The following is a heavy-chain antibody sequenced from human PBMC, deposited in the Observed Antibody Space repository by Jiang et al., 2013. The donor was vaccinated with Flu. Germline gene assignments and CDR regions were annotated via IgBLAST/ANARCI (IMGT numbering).Heavy chain of an antibody. V-gene: IGHV6-1*01. CDR1: GDSVSSNSAA. CDR3: ARSPLGYDIVVVVAATPGAFDI. CDR2: TYYRSKWYN. Sequence: QTLSLTCAISGDSVSSNSAAWNWIRQSPSRGLEWLGRTYYRSKWYNDYAVSVKSRITINPDTSKNQFSLQLNSVTPEDTAVYYCARSPLGYDIVVVVAATPGAFDIWGQGTMVTVSS. D-gene: IGHD2-15*01. J-gene: IGHJ3*02.